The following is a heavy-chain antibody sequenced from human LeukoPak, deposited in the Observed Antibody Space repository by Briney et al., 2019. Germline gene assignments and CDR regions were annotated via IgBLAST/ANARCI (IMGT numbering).Heavy chain of an antibody. V-gene: IGHV4-30-4*01. CDR2: IYYSGST. D-gene: IGHD3-3*01. CDR1: GGSISSGDYY. CDR3: ARPYYDFWSGYHIVGFDP. J-gene: IGHJ5*02. Sequence: SQTLSLTCTVSGGSISSGDYYWNWIRQPPGKGLEWIGYIYYSGSTYYNPSLKTRITMSVDTSKNQFSLKLSSVTAADTAVYYCARPYYDFWSGYHIVGFDPWGQGTLVTVSS.